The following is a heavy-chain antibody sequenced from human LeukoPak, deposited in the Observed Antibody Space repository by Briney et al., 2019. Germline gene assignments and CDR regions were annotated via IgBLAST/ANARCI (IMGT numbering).Heavy chain of an antibody. CDR3: ARVGSGYYGYWYFDL. J-gene: IGHJ2*01. D-gene: IGHD3-22*01. V-gene: IGHV4-38-2*02. Sequence: PSETLSLTCTVSDYSISSGYYWGWIRQPPGKGLEWIGSIYHSGSTYYNPSLKSRVTISVDTSKKQFALKLSSVTAADTAVYYCARVGSGYYGYWYFDLWGRGTLVTVSS. CDR1: DYSISSGYY. CDR2: IYHSGST.